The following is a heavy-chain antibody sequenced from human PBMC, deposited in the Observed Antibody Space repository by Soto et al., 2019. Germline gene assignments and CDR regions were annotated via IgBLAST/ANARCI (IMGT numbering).Heavy chain of an antibody. CDR1: GGSISSYY. J-gene: IGHJ5*02. CDR3: ATVMVVVVLGWFDP. D-gene: IGHD2-15*01. V-gene: IGHV4-59*12. CDR2: IYYSTST. Sequence: SESLTLTCTVSGGSISSYYWSWIRQPPGKGLEWIEYIYYSTSTNYNAALKSRVTTSVDTTKNHFSQKEITVPAADTAVYYCATVMVVVVLGWFDPWGQGTLVTVSS.